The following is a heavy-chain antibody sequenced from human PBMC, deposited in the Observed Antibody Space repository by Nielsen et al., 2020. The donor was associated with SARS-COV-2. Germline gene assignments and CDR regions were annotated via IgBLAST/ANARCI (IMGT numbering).Heavy chain of an antibody. CDR1: GFTFSSYA. J-gene: IGHJ4*02. D-gene: IGHD4-23*01. Sequence: GESLKISCAASGFTFSSYAMHWVRQAPGKGLEWVAVISYDGSNKYYADSVKGRFTISRDNSKNTLYLQMNSLRAEDTAVYYCARDGVVTLDYWGQGTLVTVSS. CDR2: ISYDGSNK. CDR3: ARDGVVTLDY. V-gene: IGHV3-30*04.